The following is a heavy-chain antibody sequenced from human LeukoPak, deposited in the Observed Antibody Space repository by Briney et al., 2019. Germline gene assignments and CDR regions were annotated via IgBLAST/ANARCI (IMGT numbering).Heavy chain of an antibody. Sequence: ASVKVSCKASGYTFTSYGISWVRQAPGQGLEWTGWISAYNGNTNYAQKLQGRVTMTTDTSTSTAYMELRSLRSDDTAVYYCARDDPGGYYDSSGSPFDPWGQGTLVTVSS. D-gene: IGHD3-22*01. V-gene: IGHV1-18*01. CDR1: GYTFTSYG. CDR2: ISAYNGNT. CDR3: ARDDPGGYYDSSGSPFDP. J-gene: IGHJ5*02.